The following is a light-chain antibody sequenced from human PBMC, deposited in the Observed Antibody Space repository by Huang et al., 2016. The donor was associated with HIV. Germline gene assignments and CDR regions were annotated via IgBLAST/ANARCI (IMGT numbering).Light chain of an antibody. CDR1: QSISSY. V-gene: IGKV1-39*01. CDR2: AAS. J-gene: IGKJ2*01. CDR3: QQSYSTPHT. Sequence: DIQMNQSPSSLSASLGDRVTITCRASQSISSYLNWYQQKPGKAPKFLIYAASSWQSGVPSRFSGSVSGTDFTLTISSLQPEDFATYYCQQSYSTPHTFGQGTKLEIK.